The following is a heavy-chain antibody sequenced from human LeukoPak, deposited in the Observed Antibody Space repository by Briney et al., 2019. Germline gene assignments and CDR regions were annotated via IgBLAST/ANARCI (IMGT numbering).Heavy chain of an antibody. Sequence: GASVKVSCKASGYTFISYGMNWVGQAPGQGLEWRGWINTNTGNPTYAQGFTGRVVFSLATSVSTAYLQISSLKADDTAVYYCARAWAAATAFDIWGQGTMVTVSS. CDR1: GYTFISYG. CDR2: INTNTGNP. V-gene: IGHV7-4-1*02. D-gene: IGHD2-15*01. CDR3: ARAWAAATAFDI. J-gene: IGHJ3*02.